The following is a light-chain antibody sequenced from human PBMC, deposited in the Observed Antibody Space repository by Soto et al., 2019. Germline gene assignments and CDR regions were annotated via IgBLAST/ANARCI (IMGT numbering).Light chain of an antibody. V-gene: IGKV3-15*01. CDR1: QTVASN. J-gene: IGKJ2*01. CDR2: GAS. CDR3: QQYHNWPPQYT. Sequence: EIVMTQSPASLSVSPGEGATLSCRASQTVASNLAWYQQKPGQAPRLLIHGASTRATGVPARFSGSGSGTDFTLTISSLQSEDFAVYDCQQYHNWPPQYTFGQGTKLQIK.